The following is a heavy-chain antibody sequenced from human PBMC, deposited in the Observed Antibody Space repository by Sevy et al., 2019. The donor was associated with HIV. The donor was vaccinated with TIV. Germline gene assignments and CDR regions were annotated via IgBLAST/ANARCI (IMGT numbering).Heavy chain of an antibody. D-gene: IGHD6-13*01. Sequence: SETLSLTCAVSGYSISSGYYWGWIRQPPGKGLEWIGSIYHSGSTYYNPSLKSRVTISVDTSKNQFSLKLSSVTAADTAVYYCARLIGSWYPGHWFDPWGQGTLVTVSS. V-gene: IGHV4-38-2*01. CDR1: GYSISSGYY. CDR2: IYHSGST. J-gene: IGHJ5*02. CDR3: ARLIGSWYPGHWFDP.